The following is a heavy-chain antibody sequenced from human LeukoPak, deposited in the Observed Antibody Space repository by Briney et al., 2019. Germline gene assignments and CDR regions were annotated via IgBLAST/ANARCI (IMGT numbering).Heavy chain of an antibody. Sequence: GGSLRLSCAASGFTFSSYAMSWVRQAPGKGLEGVSAISGSGGSTYYADSVKGRFTISRDNSKNTLYLQMNSLRAEDTAVYYCAKGSLAWIQLWLVTPVKYYFDYWGQGTLVTVSS. J-gene: IGHJ4*02. CDR1: GFTFSSYA. V-gene: IGHV3-23*01. CDR2: ISGSGGST. D-gene: IGHD5-18*01. CDR3: AKGSLAWIQLWLVTPVKYYFDY.